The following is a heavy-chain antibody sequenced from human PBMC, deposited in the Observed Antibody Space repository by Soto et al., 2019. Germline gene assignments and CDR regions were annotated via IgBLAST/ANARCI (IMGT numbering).Heavy chain of an antibody. D-gene: IGHD2-15*01. CDR2: ISGSGGST. Sequence: PGGSLRLSCAASGFTFSSYAMSWVRQAPGKGLEWVSAISGSGGSTYYADSVKGRFTISRDNSKNTLYLQMNSLRAEDTAVYYCAKDLGGDCSGGSCGPPTLEGMIVVVITFGLDVWGQGTTVTVSS. J-gene: IGHJ6*02. CDR3: AKDLGGDCSGGSCGPPTLEGMIVVVITFGLDV. CDR1: GFTFSSYA. V-gene: IGHV3-23*01.